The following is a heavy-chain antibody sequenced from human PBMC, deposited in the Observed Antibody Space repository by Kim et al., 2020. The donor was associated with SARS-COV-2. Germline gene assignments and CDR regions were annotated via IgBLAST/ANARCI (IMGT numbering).Heavy chain of an antibody. J-gene: IGHJ4*02. D-gene: IGHD6-19*01. CDR2: IDYSGST. V-gene: IGHV4-39*01. CDR3: ARRPKQGLVSRDY. CDR1: GGSISSSSYY. Sequence: SETLSLTCTVSGGSISSSSYYWGWIRQPPGKGLEWIGSIDYSGSTYYNPSLKSRVTISVDTSKNQFSLKLSSVTAADTAVYYCARRPKQGLVSRDYWGQGTLVTVSS.